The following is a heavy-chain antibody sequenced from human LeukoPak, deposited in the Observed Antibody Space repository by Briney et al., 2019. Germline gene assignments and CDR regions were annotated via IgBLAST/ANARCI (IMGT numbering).Heavy chain of an antibody. CDR1: GYTFTSYD. D-gene: IGHD4-23*01. Sequence: ASVKVSCKASGYTFTSYDINWVRQATGQGLEWMGWMNPNSGNTGYAQKFQGRVTMTRNTSISTAYMELSSLRSEDTAVYYCARDGGDYGGNSGQVDYYYYMDVWGKGTTVTVSS. V-gene: IGHV1-8*01. CDR2: MNPNSGNT. CDR3: ARDGGDYGGNSGQVDYYYYMDV. J-gene: IGHJ6*03.